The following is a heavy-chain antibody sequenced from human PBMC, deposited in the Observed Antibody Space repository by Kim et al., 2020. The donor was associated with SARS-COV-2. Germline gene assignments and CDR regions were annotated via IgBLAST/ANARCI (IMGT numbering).Heavy chain of an antibody. J-gene: IGHJ6*02. Sequence: SETLSLTCTVSGGSISSGGYYWSWIRQHPGKGLEWIGYIYYSGSTYYNPSLKSRVTISVDTSKNQFSLKLSSVTAADTAVYYCARDHEVWGYNAGYYYGMDVWGQGTTVTVSS. CDR3: ARDHEVWGYNAGYYYGMDV. CDR2: IYYSGST. V-gene: IGHV4-31*03. CDR1: GGSISSGGYY. D-gene: IGHD5-18*01.